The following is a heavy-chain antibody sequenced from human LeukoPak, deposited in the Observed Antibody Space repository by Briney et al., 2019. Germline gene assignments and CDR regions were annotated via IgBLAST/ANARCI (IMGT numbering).Heavy chain of an antibody. CDR1: GGSFSGYY. D-gene: IGHD3-3*01. J-gene: IGHJ4*02. CDR3: AGGNYDFWSGYS. V-gene: IGHV4-34*01. Sequence: SETLSLTCAVYGGSFSGYYWTWFRQPPGKGLEWIGEINSRGRTSYNPSLKSRVTIAVDTSQNHFSLNLSSVTAADTAVYYCAGGNYDFWSGYSWGQGTLVTVSS. CDR2: INSRGRT.